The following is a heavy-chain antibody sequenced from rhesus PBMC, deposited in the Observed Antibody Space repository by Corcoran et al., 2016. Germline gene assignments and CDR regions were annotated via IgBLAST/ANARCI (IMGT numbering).Heavy chain of an antibody. D-gene: IGHD1-26*01. Sequence: EVQLVQSGAEVKKPGASVKVSCKVSGYTFTELSMHWVRQAPGKGLEWRGGVYPVYGEIIHAEKFQGRVTMTEDTSTDTAYMELSSLRSEDTAVYYCARATTRWYFDIWGPGTPITISS. CDR2: VYPVYGEI. V-gene: IGHV1-156*01. CDR3: ARATTRWYFDI. CDR1: GYTFTELS. J-gene: IGHJ2*01.